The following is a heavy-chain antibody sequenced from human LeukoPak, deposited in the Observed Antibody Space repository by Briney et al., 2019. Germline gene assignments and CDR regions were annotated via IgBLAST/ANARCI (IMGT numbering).Heavy chain of an antibody. J-gene: IGHJ4*02. V-gene: IGHV3-23*01. Sequence: GGSLRLSCAASGFTFNSYAMSWVRQAPGKGLEWVSAISGSGGSTYYADSVKGRFTISRDNSKNTLYLQMNSLRAEDTAVYYCSGSYASYYFDYWGQGTLVTVSS. CDR3: SGSYASYYFDY. CDR1: GFTFNSYA. D-gene: IGHD3-16*01. CDR2: ISGSGGST.